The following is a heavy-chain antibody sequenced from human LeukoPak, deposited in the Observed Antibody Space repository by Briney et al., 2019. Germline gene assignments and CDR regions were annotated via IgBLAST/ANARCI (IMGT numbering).Heavy chain of an antibody. V-gene: IGHV3-21*04. CDR3: ARIDGSDDY. CDR2: ISSSSSYI. J-gene: IGHJ4*02. CDR1: GFTFSGYS. Sequence: GGSLGLSCAASGFTFSGYSMNWVRQAPGKGLEWVSSISSSSSYIYYADSVKGRFTISRDNSKNTMYLQMNSLTADDTAVYYCARIDGSDDYWGQGTLVTVSS. D-gene: IGHD5-24*01.